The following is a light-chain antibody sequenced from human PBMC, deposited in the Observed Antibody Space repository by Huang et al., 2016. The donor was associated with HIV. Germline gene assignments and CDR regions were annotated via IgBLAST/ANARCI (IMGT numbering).Light chain of an antibody. Sequence: AIQLTQSPSSLSASVGDRVTITCRASQGISKSLVWYQQKPGRSPKLLIYAASTLKSGVTSRFSGRGSGTDFTLTISSLQPEDSATYYCQQFSSYSPLTFGGGTKVEIK. CDR2: AAS. CDR3: QQFSSYSPLT. CDR1: QGISKS. J-gene: IGKJ4*01. V-gene: IGKV1-13*02.